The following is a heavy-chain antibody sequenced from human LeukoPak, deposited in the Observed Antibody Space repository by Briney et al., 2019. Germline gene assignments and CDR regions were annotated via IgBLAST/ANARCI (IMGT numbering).Heavy chain of an antibody. CDR1: GFTFDDYA. J-gene: IGHJ4*02. V-gene: IGHV3-9*01. CDR2: ISWNSGSI. CDR3: ARDPGRLDY. Sequence: GGSLRLSCAASGFTFDDYAMHWVRQAPGKGLEWVSGISWNSGSIGYADSVKGRFTISRDNAKNSLYLQMNSLRAEDTAVYYCARDPGRLDYWGQGTLVTVSS.